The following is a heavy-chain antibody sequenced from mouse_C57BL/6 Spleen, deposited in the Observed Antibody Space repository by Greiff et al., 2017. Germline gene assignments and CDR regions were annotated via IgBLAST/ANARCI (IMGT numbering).Heavy chain of an antibody. Sequence: EVKLVESGGGLVQPGGSLSLSCAASGFTFTDYYMSWVRQPPGKALEWLGFIRNKANGYTTEYSASVKGRFTISRDNSQSILYLQMNALRAEDSATFYCARHHCGSTAWFAYWGQGTLVTVSA. D-gene: IGHD1-1*01. CDR2: IRNKANGYTT. J-gene: IGHJ3*01. CDR1: GFTFTDYY. V-gene: IGHV7-3*01. CDR3: ARHHCGSTAWFAY.